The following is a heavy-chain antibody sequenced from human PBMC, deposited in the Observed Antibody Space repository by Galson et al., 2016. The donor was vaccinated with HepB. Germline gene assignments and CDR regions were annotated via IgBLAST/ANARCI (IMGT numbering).Heavy chain of an antibody. CDR2: IIPILGIA. CDR1: GGTFSSYA. CDR3: ARQKAVFALYYFDY. J-gene: IGHJ4*02. V-gene: IGHV1-69*10. Sequence: SVKVSCKASGGTFSSYAISWVRQAPGQGLEWMGWIIPILGIANYAQKFQGRVTITADKSTSTAYMELSSLRSEDTAVYYCARQKAVFALYYFDYWGQGTLVTVSS.